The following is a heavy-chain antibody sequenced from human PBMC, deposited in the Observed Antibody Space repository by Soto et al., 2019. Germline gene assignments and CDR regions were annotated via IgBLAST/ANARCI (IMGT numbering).Heavy chain of an antibody. CDR3: ARDDKNTYVGDGGGFAS. CDR2: VWFDGSNK. V-gene: IGHV3-33*01. D-gene: IGHD3-16*01. Sequence: QVQLVESGGGVVQPGRSLRLSCAASGFTFSSYGMHWVRQAPGKGLEWVAVVWFDGSNKYYADSVKGRFTISRDNSKNTMYLQMNSLRAEDTAVYYCARDDKNTYVGDGGGFASWGQGTLVTVSS. J-gene: IGHJ4*02. CDR1: GFTFSSYG.